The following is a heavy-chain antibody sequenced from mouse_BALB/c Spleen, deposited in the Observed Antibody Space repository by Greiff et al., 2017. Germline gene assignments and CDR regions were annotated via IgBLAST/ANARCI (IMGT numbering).Heavy chain of an antibody. V-gene: IGHV5-12-1*01. J-gene: IGHJ1*01. D-gene: IGHD2-1*01. CDR1: GFAFSSYD. CDR2: ISSGGGST. CDR3: ARWGNYGYFDV. Sequence: DVKLVESGGGLVKPGGSLKLSCAASGFAFSSYDMSWVRQTPEKRLEWVAYISSGGGSTYYPDTVKGRFTISRDNAKNTLYLQMSSLKSEDTAMYYCARWGNYGYFDVWGAGTTVTVSS.